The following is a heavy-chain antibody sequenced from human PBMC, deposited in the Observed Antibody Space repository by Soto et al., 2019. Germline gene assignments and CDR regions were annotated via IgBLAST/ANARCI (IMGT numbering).Heavy chain of an antibody. Sequence: QITLKESGPTLVKPTQTLTLTCTFSGFSLSTSGVGVGWIRQPPGKALEWLALIYWNDDKRYSPSLKSRLTITKDTYKNQVVLTMTNMDPVDTATYYCAHRSNRIVATIADAFDIWGQGTMVTVSS. CDR1: GFSLSTSGVG. V-gene: IGHV2-5*01. D-gene: IGHD5-12*01. CDR3: AHRSNRIVATIADAFDI. J-gene: IGHJ3*02. CDR2: IYWNDDK.